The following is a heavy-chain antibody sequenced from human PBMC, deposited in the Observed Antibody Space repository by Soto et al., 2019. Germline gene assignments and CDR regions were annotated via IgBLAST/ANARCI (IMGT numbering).Heavy chain of an antibody. D-gene: IGHD6-25*01. CDR1: LYSFTIYG. CDR3: ATRRDLDV. Sequence: GTSVKVSCTASLYSFTIYGISWVRQAPGQGLEWMGWISAYNGNTNYAQKLQGRVTMTTDTSTSTAYMELRSLRSDDTAVYYCATRRDLDVWGQGTTVTVSS. CDR2: ISAYNGNT. J-gene: IGHJ6*02. V-gene: IGHV1-18*04.